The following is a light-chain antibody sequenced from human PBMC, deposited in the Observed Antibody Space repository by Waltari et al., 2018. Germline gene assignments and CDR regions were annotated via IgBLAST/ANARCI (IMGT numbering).Light chain of an antibody. J-gene: IGKJ2*01. CDR2: WAS. CDR3: QQYYSAPYT. V-gene: IGKV4-1*01. Sequence: DIVMTQSPDSLAVSLGERATHNCKSSQSVLFNSNNYNYLAWYQQKSGQPPNLLIYWASTRRSGVPDRFSGSGSGTDFTLTISSLQAEDVAVYYCQQYYSAPYTFGQGTKLEIK. CDR1: QSVLFNSNNYNY.